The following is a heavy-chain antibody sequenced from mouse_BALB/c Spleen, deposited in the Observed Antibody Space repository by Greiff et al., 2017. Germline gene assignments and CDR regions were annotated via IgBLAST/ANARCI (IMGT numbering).Heavy chain of an antibody. V-gene: IGHV1-62-2*01. D-gene: IGHD2-3*01. J-gene: IGHJ4*01. CDR3: AVHEELLHSYYAMDY. CDR1: GYTFTEYS. CDR2: FYPGSGSI. Sequence: VKLQESGAELVKPGASVKLSCKASGYTFTEYSIHWVKQRSGQGLEWIGWFYPGSGSINYNEKFKDKATLTADKSSSTAYMELSSMTSEDSAVYFSAVHEELLHSYYAMDYWGQGTSVTVSS.